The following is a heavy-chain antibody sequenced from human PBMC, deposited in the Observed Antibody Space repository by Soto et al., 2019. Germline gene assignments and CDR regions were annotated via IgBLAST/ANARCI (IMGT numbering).Heavy chain of an antibody. CDR3: ARDRDYDFWSGYSGGHYFDY. D-gene: IGHD3-3*01. CDR2: ISSSSSYI. CDR1: GFTFSSYS. J-gene: IGHJ4*02. V-gene: IGHV3-21*01. Sequence: GGSLRLSCAASGFTFSSYSINWVRQAPGQGLEWVSSISSSSSYIYYADSVKGRFTISRDNAKNSLYLQMSSLRAEDTAVYYCARDRDYDFWSGYSGGHYFDYWGQGTLVTVSS.